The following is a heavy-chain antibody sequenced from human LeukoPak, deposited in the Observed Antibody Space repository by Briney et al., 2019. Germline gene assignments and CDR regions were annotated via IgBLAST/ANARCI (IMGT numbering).Heavy chain of an antibody. V-gene: IGHV3-48*03. J-gene: IGHJ3*02. D-gene: IGHD4-17*01. CDR2: TSSSGSTK. CDR1: GFTFSSYE. CDR3: ARDVTMTTVTTGAFDI. Sequence: SGGSLRLSCAASGFTFSSYEMNWIRQAPGKGLEWVSYTSSSGSTKYYADSVKGRFTISRDNSKNTLYLQMNSLRAEDTAVYYCARDVTMTTVTTGAFDIWGQGTMVTVSS.